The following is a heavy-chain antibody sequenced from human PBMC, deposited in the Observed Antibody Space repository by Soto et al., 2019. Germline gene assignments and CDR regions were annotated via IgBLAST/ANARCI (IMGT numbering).Heavy chain of an antibody. CDR3: AKGGYDFWSGYPTECYFDY. V-gene: IGHV3-23*01. J-gene: IGHJ4*02. CDR1: GFTFSSYA. D-gene: IGHD3-3*01. CDR2: ISGSGGST. Sequence: PGGSLRLSCAASGFTFSSYAMSWVRQAPGKGLEWVSAISGSGGSTYYADSVKGRFTISRDNSKNTLYLQMNSLRAEDTAVYYCAKGGYDFWSGYPTECYFDYWGQGTLVTVSS.